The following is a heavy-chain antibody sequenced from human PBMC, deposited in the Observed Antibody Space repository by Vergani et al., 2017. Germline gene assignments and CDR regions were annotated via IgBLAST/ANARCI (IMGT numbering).Heavy chain of an antibody. D-gene: IGHD5-12*01. J-gene: IGHJ4*02. Sequence: EVQLVESGGGLVQPGGSLRLSCEASGFSFPGYAMSWVRQAPGKGLEWVSSVSGSSATPYYADSVKGRFIISRDNSKNTLHLQMNSLRADDTAGYYCTKGSRGYTGYFFDYWGQGTLATVSS. CDR1: GFSFPGYA. CDR3: TKGSRGYTGYFFDY. V-gene: IGHV3-23*04. CDR2: VSGSSATP.